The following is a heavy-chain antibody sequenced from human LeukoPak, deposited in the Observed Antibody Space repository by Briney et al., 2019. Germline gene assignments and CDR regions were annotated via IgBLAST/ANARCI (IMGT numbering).Heavy chain of an antibody. CDR3: VKSAGKDGYRDVFDI. J-gene: IGHJ3*02. V-gene: IGHV3-23*01. Sequence: GGSLRLSCVPSGITFSNSALNWVRQAPGKGLEWVAIITKNGDKTYYADSVKGLFTISKDTFRDTLYLQMNSLRAEDTAVYHCVKSAGKDGYRDVFDIWGQGTVVTVSS. CDR2: ITKNGDKT. D-gene: IGHD5-24*01. CDR1: GITFSNSA.